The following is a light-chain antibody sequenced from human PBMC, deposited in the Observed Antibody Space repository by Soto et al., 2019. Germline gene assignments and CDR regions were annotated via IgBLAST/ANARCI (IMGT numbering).Light chain of an antibody. CDR3: QSYDSITVV. Sequence: NFMLTQPHSVSESPGKAVTLSCTRTSGSIGSFYVQWYQQRPGSAPTTVIYHNNQRPSGVPDRFSGSIDSSSNSASLIISGLETEDEADYYCQSYDSITVVFGGGTKLTVL. CDR1: SGSIGSFY. J-gene: IGLJ2*01. V-gene: IGLV6-57*04. CDR2: HNN.